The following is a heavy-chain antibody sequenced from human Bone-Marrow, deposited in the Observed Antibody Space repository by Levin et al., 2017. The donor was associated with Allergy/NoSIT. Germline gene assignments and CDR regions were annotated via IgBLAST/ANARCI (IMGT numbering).Heavy chain of an antibody. J-gene: IGHJ4*02. Sequence: LAGGSLRLSCAASEFTFSSYGFHWVRQAPGKGLEWVSVISHDGNKKYYSDSVRGRFTISRDNSKRTVFLQINSLIADDTAVYYCAKGPGESAGSVSFDYWGRGTRVTVSS. CDR2: ISHDGNKK. CDR1: EFTFSSYG. D-gene: IGHD3-10*01. CDR3: AKGPGESAGSVSFDY. V-gene: IGHV3-30*18.